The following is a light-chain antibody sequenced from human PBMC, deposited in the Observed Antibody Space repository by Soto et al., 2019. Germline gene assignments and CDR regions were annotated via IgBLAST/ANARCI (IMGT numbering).Light chain of an antibody. CDR1: QSVSSSY. CDR3: QQYGSSPPGLT. CDR2: GAS. Sequence: EIVLTQSPGTLSLSPGERATLSCRASQSVSSSYLAWYQQKPGQAPRHLIYGASSRATGIPDRFSGSGSGTDFTLTISRLEPEDFAVYYCQQYGSSPPGLTFGGGTKVEIK. V-gene: IGKV3-20*01. J-gene: IGKJ4*01.